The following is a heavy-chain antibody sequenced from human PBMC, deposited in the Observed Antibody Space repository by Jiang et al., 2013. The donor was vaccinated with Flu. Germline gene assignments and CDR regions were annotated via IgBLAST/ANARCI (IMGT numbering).Heavy chain of an antibody. CDR2: VYASGST. D-gene: IGHD3-3*01. CDR1: SGSISIGQ. CDR3: ARGFEKDADTNGYYSYYMDV. J-gene: IGHJ6*03. Sequence: SGSGLVKPSETLSLTCTVSSGSISIGQWSWIRQPPGRGLEWVGYVYASGSTNYNPSLKSRVTISLDTAKSQFSLKLGSVTAADTAVYYCARGFEKDADTNGYYSYYMDVWGKGTTVTVSS. V-gene: IGHV4-4*09.